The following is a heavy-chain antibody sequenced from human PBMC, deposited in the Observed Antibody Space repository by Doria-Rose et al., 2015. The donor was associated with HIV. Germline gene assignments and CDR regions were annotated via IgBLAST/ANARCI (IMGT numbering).Heavy chain of an antibody. J-gene: IGHJ6*03. Sequence: VQLQQWGAGLLRPSETLSLTCAVYGGSFSGYYWTWIRQPPGKGLEWIGEINYSGTTRYNPSLKSRATISVDTSKNQFSLNLTSVTAADTAVYYCTRGVRQLVYYYYMDVWAKGTKVTV. V-gene: IGHV4-34*01. D-gene: IGHD3-10*01. CDR2: INYSGTT. CDR3: TRGVRQLVYYYYMDV. CDR1: GGSFSGYY.